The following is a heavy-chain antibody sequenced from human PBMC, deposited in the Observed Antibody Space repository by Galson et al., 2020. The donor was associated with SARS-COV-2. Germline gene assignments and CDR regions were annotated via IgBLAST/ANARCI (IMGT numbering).Heavy chain of an antibody. CDR1: GFTFSSYG. J-gene: IGHJ4*02. V-gene: IGHV3-33*06. Sequence: GGSLRLSCAASGFTFSSYGMHWVRQAPDKGLEWVAVIWYDGSNKYYADSVKGRFTISRDNSKNTLYLQMNSLRAEDTAVYYCAKDPDYGDYWGQGTLVTVSS. CDR2: IWYDGSNK. CDR3: AKDPDYGDY.